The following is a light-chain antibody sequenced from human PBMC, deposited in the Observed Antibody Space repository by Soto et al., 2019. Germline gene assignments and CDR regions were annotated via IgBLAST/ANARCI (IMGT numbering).Light chain of an antibody. CDR3: QQRINWPT. CDR1: QSVSSY. J-gene: IGKJ5*01. CDR2: DAS. Sequence: EIGVSQSVATLSLYPGERATLSCRASQSVSSYLAWYQQKPGQAPRLLIYDASNRATGIPARFSGSGSGTDFTLTICSLEPEDFAVYYCQQRINWPTFGQGTRLEIK. V-gene: IGKV3-11*01.